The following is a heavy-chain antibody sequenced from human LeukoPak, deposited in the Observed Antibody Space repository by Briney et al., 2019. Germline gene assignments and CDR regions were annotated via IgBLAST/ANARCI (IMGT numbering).Heavy chain of an antibody. Sequence: GGSLRLSCAASGFTFSSYAMSWVRQAPGKGLEWVSTTSSITSNTYYADSVRGRFTISRDNSKNTLYLQMDGLRADDTAVYYCAKRLGDPRAFDYWGQGTLVTVSS. J-gene: IGHJ4*02. V-gene: IGHV3-23*01. CDR3: AKRLGDPRAFDY. D-gene: IGHD2-21*02. CDR2: TSSITSNT. CDR1: GFTFSSYA.